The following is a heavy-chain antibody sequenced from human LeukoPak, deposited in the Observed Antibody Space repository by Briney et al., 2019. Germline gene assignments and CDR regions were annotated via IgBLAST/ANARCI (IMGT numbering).Heavy chain of an antibody. CDR1: GGSISGYF. V-gene: IGHV4-4*07. D-gene: IGHD5-12*01. CDR3: AREPTSGREPASGRPLDY. Sequence: SETLSLTCTVSGGSISGYFWSWIRQPAGKGLEWIGRIYSSGSNNYNPSLKSRVTMSLDTSKNHFSLNLTSVTAADTAVYYCAREPTSGREPASGRPLDYWGQGTLVTVSS. J-gene: IGHJ4*02. CDR2: IYSSGSN.